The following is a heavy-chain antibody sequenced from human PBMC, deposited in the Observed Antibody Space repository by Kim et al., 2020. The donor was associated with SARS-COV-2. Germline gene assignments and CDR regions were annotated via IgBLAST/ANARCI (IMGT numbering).Heavy chain of an antibody. CDR3: ALIHSSHEEEAFDI. V-gene: IGHV3-23*01. J-gene: IGHJ3*02. D-gene: IGHD6-13*01. Sequence: AESVKGRFTIARDNSKNTLYLQMNSLRAEDTAVYYCALIHSSHEEEAFDIWGQGTMVTVSS.